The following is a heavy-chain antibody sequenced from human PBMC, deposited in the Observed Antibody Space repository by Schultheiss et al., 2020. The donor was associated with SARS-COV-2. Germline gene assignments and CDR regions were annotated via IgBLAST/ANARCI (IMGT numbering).Heavy chain of an antibody. Sequence: ASVKVSCKASGYTFTSYYMHWVRQAPGQGLEWMGIINPSGGSTSYAQKFQGRVTMTRDTSTSTVYMELSSLRSEDTAVYYCAREGSGSSGWYGVGYFDYWGQGTLVTVSS. J-gene: IGHJ4*02. CDR2: INPSGGST. D-gene: IGHD6-19*01. CDR1: GYTFTSYY. CDR3: AREGSGSSGWYGVGYFDY. V-gene: IGHV1-46*03.